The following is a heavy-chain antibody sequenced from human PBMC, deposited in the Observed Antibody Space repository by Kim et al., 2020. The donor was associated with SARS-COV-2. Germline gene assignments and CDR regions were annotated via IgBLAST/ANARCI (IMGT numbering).Heavy chain of an antibody. CDR1: GGTFSSYA. J-gene: IGHJ4*02. V-gene: IGHV1-69*13. Sequence: SVKVSCKASGGTFSSYAISWVRQAPGQGLEWMGGIIPIFGTANYAQKFQGRVTITADESTSTAYMELSSLRSEDTAVYYCASAPSRAGYFDYWGQGTLVTVSS. D-gene: IGHD3-10*01. CDR2: IIPIFGTA. CDR3: ASAPSRAGYFDY.